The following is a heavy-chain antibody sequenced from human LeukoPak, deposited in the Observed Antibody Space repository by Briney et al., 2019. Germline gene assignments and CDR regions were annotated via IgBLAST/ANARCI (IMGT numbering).Heavy chain of an antibody. D-gene: IGHD2-2*02. CDR2: IYNSGST. CDR1: GCSVSSGSHY. Sequence: SETLSLTCTVSGCSVSSGSHYWSWIRQPPGKGLEWIGYIYNSGSTNYNPSLKSRVTISADTSKNQFSLKLSSVTAADTAVYYCARAASDAIKMGAFDIWGQGTMVTVSP. V-gene: IGHV4-61*01. J-gene: IGHJ3*02. CDR3: ARAASDAIKMGAFDI.